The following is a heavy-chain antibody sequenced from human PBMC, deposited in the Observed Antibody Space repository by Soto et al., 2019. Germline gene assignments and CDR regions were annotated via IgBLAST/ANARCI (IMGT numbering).Heavy chain of an antibody. Sequence: SETLSLTCTVSGGSISTMSYYWGWIRQPPGRGLEWIGSLFYIGSTYYSPSFMSRVTISVDTSKNQFSLRLSSVTVADTAVYYCARVAFYDSSGYLDYWGQGTLVTVSS. D-gene: IGHD3-22*01. J-gene: IGHJ4*02. CDR3: ARVAFYDSSGYLDY. V-gene: IGHV4-39*01. CDR1: GGSISTMSYY. CDR2: LFYIGST.